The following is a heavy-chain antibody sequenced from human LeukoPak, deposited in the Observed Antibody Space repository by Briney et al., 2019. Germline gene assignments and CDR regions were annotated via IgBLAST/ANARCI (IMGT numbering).Heavy chain of an antibody. D-gene: IGHD3-22*01. J-gene: IGHJ4*02. CDR2: ISGSGGST. V-gene: IGHV3-23*01. CDR1: GFTFSSYG. CDR3: AKDASKTYYYDSSGYYIYFDY. Sequence: GGSLRLSCAASGFTFSSYGMSWVRQAPGKGLEWVSAISGSGGSTYYADSVKGRFTISRDNSKNTLYLQMNSLRAEDTAVHYCAKDASKTYYYDSSGYYIYFDYWGQGTPVTVSS.